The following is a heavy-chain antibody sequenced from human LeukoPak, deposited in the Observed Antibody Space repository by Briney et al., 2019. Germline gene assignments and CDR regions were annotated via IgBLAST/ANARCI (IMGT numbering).Heavy chain of an antibody. CDR2: IKQDGSEK. J-gene: IGHJ4*02. CDR3: VRDYVWESHRQFDY. D-gene: IGHD3-16*01. V-gene: IGHV3-7*01. CDR1: GFTFSSSW. Sequence: GGSLRLSCAASGFTFSSSWMTWVRQDPGKGLEWVANIKQDGSEKYYVDSVKGRFTVSRDNVKNALFMQMNSLKVEDTAVYYCVRDYVWESHRQFDYWGQGTMVTVSS.